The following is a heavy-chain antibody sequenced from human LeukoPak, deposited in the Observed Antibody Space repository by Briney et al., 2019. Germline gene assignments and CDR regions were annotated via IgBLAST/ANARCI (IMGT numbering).Heavy chain of an antibody. V-gene: IGHV6-1*01. CDR1: GDSVSSNSVT. J-gene: IGHJ4*02. D-gene: IGHD5-12*01. Sequence: SQTLSLTCAISGDSVSSNSVTWNWIRQSPSRGLEWLGRTYYRSTWYNDYAVSVRGRITVNPDTSKNQFSLQLNSVTPEDTAVYYCARENILFGYGDFDYWGQGTLVTVSS. CDR2: TYYRSTWYN. CDR3: ARENILFGYGDFDY.